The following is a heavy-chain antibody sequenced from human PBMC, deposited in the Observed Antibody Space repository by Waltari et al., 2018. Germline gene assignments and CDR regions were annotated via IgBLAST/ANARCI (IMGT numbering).Heavy chain of an antibody. V-gene: IGHV4-4*07. CDR1: GGSLSSYY. D-gene: IGHD3-22*01. J-gene: IGHJ5*02. CDR3: ARETGMIVNP. CDR2: TYTSGST. Sequence: QVQLQESGPGLVKPSETLSLTCTVSGGSLSSYYWSWIRQPAGKGLEWIGRTYTSGSTNYNPALKRRVTMSVDTSKNQFSLKLSAVAAADTAVYYCARETGMIVNPWGQGTLVTVSS.